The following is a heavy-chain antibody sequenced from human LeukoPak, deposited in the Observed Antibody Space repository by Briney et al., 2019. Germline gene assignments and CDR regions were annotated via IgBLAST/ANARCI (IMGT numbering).Heavy chain of an antibody. Sequence: GGSLRLSCVVSGFIFSSNWMYWVRQPPGKGLEWVSRISGDGRTPHYAGSVQGRFTVSRDNARNTLYLQMNTLRAEDTAVYYCARGVEKVPPTIGTYYYYYMDVWGKGTSVTVSS. J-gene: IGHJ6*03. D-gene: IGHD4/OR15-4a*01. CDR3: ARGVEKVPPTIGTYYYYYMDV. CDR1: GFIFSSNW. CDR2: ISGDGRTP. V-gene: IGHV3-74*01.